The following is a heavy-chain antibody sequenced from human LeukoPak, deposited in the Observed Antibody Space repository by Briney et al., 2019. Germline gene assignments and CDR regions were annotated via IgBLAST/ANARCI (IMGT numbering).Heavy chain of an antibody. V-gene: IGHV1-2*02. CDR1: GYTFTSYD. D-gene: IGHD3-3*01. Sequence: ASVKVSCKASGYTFTSYDINWVRQATGQGLEWLGWINPNSGGTNYAQKFQGRVTMTRDTSISTAYMELSRLRSDDTAVYYCAREWSLLDAFDTWGQGTMVTVSS. J-gene: IGHJ3*02. CDR2: INPNSGGT. CDR3: AREWSLLDAFDT.